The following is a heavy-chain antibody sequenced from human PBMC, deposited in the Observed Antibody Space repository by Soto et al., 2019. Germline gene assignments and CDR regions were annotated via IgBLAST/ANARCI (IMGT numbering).Heavy chain of an antibody. CDR3: VGERHSASDSAFER. CDR1: GFTFSDYN. Sequence: GGSLRLSCTVSGFTFSDYNMNWVRQAAGKGLEWLSSVSVSSTYIYYADSVRDRFTVSMANAKNSLYLDMNNLRAEDTGVYYCVGERHSASDSAFERWGQGALVTVAS. V-gene: IGHV3-21*01. J-gene: IGHJ5*02. D-gene: IGHD2-15*01. CDR2: VSVSSTYI.